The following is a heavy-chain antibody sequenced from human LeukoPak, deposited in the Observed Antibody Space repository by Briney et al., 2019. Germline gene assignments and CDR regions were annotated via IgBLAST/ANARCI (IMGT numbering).Heavy chain of an antibody. CDR3: SRHEALPGDY. Sequence: GGSLKLSCAASGFTFSGSTVHWVRQASGNGLDWVGHIRTKANNYATAYAASVKGRFTISRDDSKNTAYLQMNSLKIEDTAVYYCSRHEALPGDYWGQGTLVTVSS. J-gene: IGHJ4*02. CDR2: IRTKANNYAT. V-gene: IGHV3-73*01. D-gene: IGHD2-21*02. CDR1: GFTFSGST.